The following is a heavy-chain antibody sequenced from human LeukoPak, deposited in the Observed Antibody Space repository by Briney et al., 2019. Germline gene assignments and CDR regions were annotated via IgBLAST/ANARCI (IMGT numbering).Heavy chain of an antibody. Sequence: PGGSLRLSCAASGFTFSSYAMAWVRQAPGKGLERVSAISGSGSSTYYADSVKGRFTISRDNSKNTLYLQVSSLRAEDTAVYYCAKDESFGPPGVYWGQGTLVTVSS. D-gene: IGHD3-3*01. J-gene: IGHJ4*02. V-gene: IGHV3-23*01. CDR1: GFTFSSYA. CDR3: AKDESFGPPGVY. CDR2: ISGSGSST.